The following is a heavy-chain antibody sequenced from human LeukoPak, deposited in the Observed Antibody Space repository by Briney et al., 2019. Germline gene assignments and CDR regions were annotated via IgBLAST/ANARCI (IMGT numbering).Heavy chain of an antibody. V-gene: IGHV3-23*01. CDR3: AKPLGYCSGGSCYAHYYYYMDV. CDR1: GFTFSSYA. J-gene: IGHJ6*03. Sequence: GGSLRLSCAASGFTFSSYAMSWVRQAPGKGLEWVSAISGSGGSTYYADSVKGRFTISRDNSKNTLYLQMNSLRAEDTAVYYCAKPLGYCSGGSCYAHYYYYMDVWGKGTTVTVSS. CDR2: ISGSGGST. D-gene: IGHD2-15*01.